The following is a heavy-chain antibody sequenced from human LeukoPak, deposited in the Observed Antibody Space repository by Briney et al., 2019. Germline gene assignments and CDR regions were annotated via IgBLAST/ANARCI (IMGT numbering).Heavy chain of an antibody. D-gene: IGHD3-22*01. Sequence: PSETLSLTCTVSGGSISSYYWSWIRQPPGKGLEWIGYIYYSGSTNYNPSLKSRVTISVDTSKNQFSLKLSSVTAADTAVYYCARGTITYYYDSSGYYRPNNYFDYWGQGTLVTVSS. J-gene: IGHJ4*02. CDR1: GGSISSYY. CDR2: IYYSGST. CDR3: ARGTITYYYDSSGYYRPNNYFDY. V-gene: IGHV4-59*08.